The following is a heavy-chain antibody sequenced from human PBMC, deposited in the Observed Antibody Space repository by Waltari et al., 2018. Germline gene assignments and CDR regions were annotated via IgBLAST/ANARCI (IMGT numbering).Heavy chain of an antibody. CDR2: LSGSGSTR. Sequence: EVQLVESGGGLVQPGGSLRLSCAASGFTFNSYSMSWVRQAPGKGLECISYLSGSGSTRSYADSVKGRFTISRDNAKNSLYLQMISLRAEDTAVYYCARDQYDCSGGSCYSGFGYWGQGTLVTVSS. CDR3: ARDQYDCSGGSCYSGFGY. J-gene: IGHJ4*02. V-gene: IGHV3-48*04. D-gene: IGHD2-15*01. CDR1: GFTFNSYS.